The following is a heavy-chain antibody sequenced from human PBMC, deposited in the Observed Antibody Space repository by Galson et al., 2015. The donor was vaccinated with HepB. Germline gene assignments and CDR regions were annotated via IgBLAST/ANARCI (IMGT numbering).Heavy chain of an antibody. CDR3: AHRPAWDSGIITMVRGVEDAFDI. D-gene: IGHD3-10*01. J-gene: IGHJ3*02. CDR2: IYWDDDK. Sequence: PALVKPTQTLTLTCTFSGFSLSTSGVGVGWIRQPPGKALEWLALIYWDDDKRYSPSLKSRLTITKDTSKNQVVLTMTNMDPVDTATYYCAHRPAWDSGIITMVRGVEDAFDIWGQGTMVTVSS. V-gene: IGHV2-5*02. CDR1: GFSLSTSGVG.